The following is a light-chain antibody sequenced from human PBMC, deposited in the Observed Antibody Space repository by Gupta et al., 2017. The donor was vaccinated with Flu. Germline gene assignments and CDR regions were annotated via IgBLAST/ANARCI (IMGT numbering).Light chain of an antibody. CDR3: QQYNNWPPWT. J-gene: IGKJ1*01. CDR2: GAS. Sequence: EIVMTQSPATLSVSPGERATHSCRASQSVSSNLAWYQHKPGQAPRLLIYGASTRATGIPARFSGSGSGTEFTLTISSLQSEDFAVYYCQQYNNWPPWTFGQGTKVEIK. CDR1: QSVSSN. V-gene: IGKV3-15*01.